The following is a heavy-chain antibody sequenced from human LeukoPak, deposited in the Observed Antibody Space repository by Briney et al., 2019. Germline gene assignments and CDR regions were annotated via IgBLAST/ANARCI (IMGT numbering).Heavy chain of an antibody. J-gene: IGHJ4*02. V-gene: IGHV4-4*07. CDR2: IYSSGST. D-gene: IGHD2-15*01. CDR3: ARDVNCSGNSCYDS. CDR1: GGSISSYY. Sequence: SETLSLTCTVSGGSISSYYWYWIRQPAGKGLEWIGRIYSSGSTDYNPSLKSRVTISLDMSKNQFSLKLSSVTAADTAIYYCARDVNCSGNSCYDSWGQGTLVTVSS.